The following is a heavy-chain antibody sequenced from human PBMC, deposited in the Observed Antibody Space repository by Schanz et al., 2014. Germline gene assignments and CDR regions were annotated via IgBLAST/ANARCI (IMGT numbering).Heavy chain of an antibody. Sequence: QLQLVQSGAEVKKPGSSVKVSCKLSGGTFSSYTISWMRQAPGQGLEWMGRIIPILGIANYAQKFQGRVTITADRSTSTAYMELNSLRSEDTAVYYCARGYGDSPTDFWGQGTLVTVSS. CDR1: GGTFSSYT. V-gene: IGHV1-69*02. J-gene: IGHJ4*02. CDR2: IIPILGIA. CDR3: ARGYGDSPTDF. D-gene: IGHD4-17*01.